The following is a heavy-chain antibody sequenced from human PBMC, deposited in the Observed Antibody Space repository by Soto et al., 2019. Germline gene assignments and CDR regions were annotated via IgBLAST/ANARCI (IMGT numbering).Heavy chain of an antibody. V-gene: IGHV1-18*01. D-gene: IGHD6-13*01. CDR3: ARGEQQLVRPEPYYFDY. J-gene: IGHJ4*02. CDR2: ISAYNGNT. CDR1: GYTFTSYG. Sequence: ASVKVSCKASGYTFTSYGISWVRQAPGQGLEWMGWISAYNGNTNYAQKLQGRVTMTTDTSTSTAYMELRSLRSDDTAVYYCARGEQQLVRPEPYYFDYWGQGTLVTVSS.